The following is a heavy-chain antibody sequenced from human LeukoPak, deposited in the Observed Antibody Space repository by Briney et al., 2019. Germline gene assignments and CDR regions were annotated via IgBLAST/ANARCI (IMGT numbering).Heavy chain of an antibody. V-gene: IGHV1-69*02. CDR3: ARGSDSSGPGFDP. D-gene: IGHD3-22*01. J-gene: IGHJ5*02. CDR2: IIPILGIA. Sequence: SVKVSCKASGGTFSSYTISWVRQAPGQGLEWMGRIIPILGIANYAQKFQGRVTITAGKSTSTAYMELSSLRSEDTAVYYCARGSDSSGPGFDPWGQGTLVTVSS. CDR1: GGTFSSYT.